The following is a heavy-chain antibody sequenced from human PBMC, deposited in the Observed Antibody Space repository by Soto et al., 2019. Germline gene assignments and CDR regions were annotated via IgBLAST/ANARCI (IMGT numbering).Heavy chain of an antibody. CDR3: ARDHFEAAAHFDY. J-gene: IGHJ4*02. V-gene: IGHV1-18*01. D-gene: IGHD6-13*01. CDR1: FYTFSHHS. CDR2: ISAYNGNT. Sequence: ASVKVSCEGSFYTFSHHSISWGGPGPGQGLEWMGWISAYNGNTNYAQKLQGRVTMTTDTSTSTAYMELRSLRSDDTAVYYCARDHFEAAAHFDYWGQGTLVTVSS.